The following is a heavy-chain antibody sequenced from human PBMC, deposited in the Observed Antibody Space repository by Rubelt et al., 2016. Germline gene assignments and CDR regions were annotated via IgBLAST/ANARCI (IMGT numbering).Heavy chain of an antibody. Sequence: GFTFSSYSMHWVRQAPGKGLEWVAVISYDGSNKSYADSVKGRFTISRDNSKNSLYLQMNSLRAEDTAVFYCAKDRHIYGSSPFDYWGQGTLVTVSS. CDR3: AKDRHIYGSSPFDY. CDR2: ISYDGSNK. J-gene: IGHJ4*02. D-gene: IGHD5-18*01. CDR1: GFTFSSYS. V-gene: IGHV3-30*04.